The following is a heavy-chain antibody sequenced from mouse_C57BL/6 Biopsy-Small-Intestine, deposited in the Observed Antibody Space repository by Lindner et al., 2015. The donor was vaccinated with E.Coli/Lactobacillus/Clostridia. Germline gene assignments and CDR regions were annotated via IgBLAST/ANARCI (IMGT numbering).Heavy chain of an antibody. CDR2: INPNSGGT. CDR3: AKGGLLEFCVGDLCVNFDY. D-gene: IGHD1-1*01. Sequence: SVKVSCKTSGYTFTDYYMHWVRQAPGQGLEWMGRINPNSGGTNYAQKFQGRVTMTRDTSVRTAYMELTRLTSDDTAVYYCAKGGLLEFCVGDLCVNFDYWGQGTLVTVSS. V-gene: IGHV1-18*01. J-gene: IGHJ4*01. CDR1: GYTFTDYY.